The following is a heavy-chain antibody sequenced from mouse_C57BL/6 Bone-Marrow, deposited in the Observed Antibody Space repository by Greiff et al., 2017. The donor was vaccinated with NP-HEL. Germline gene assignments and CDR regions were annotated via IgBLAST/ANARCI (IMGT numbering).Heavy chain of an antibody. CDR2: ISRGGSYT. CDR3: APAWFAY. Sequence: EVQGVESGGDLVKPGGSLKLSCAASGFTFSSYGMSWVRQTPDKRLEWVATISRGGSYTYYPDSVKGRFTISRDNAKNTLYLQLGSLKSEDTAMYYCAPAWFAYWGQGTLVTVSA. V-gene: IGHV5-6*01. CDR1: GFTFSSYG. J-gene: IGHJ3*01.